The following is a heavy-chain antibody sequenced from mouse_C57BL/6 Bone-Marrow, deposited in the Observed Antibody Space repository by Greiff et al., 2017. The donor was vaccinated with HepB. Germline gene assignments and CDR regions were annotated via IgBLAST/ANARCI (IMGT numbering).Heavy chain of an antibody. D-gene: IGHD1-1*01. CDR3: ARDETTVRVWYFDV. J-gene: IGHJ1*03. CDR2: IRAGRGST. Sequence: QVQLKESGAELVKPGASVKISCKASGYTFTDYYINWVKQRPGQGLAWIGKIRAGRGSTYYNEKFKGKATLTADKSSSTAYMQLSSLTSEDSAVYFCARDETTVRVWYFDVWGTGTTVTVSA. V-gene: IGHV1-77*01. CDR1: GYTFTDYY.